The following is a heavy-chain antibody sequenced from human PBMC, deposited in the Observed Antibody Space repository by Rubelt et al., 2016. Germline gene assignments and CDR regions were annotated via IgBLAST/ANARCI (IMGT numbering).Heavy chain of an antibody. D-gene: IGHD1-20*01. J-gene: IGHJ4*02. Sequence: SGAEVKKPGASVEVSCKASGYTFISYNMPWVRQAPRQGPEWMGGISPSGGSTSYAQKFQGRVTMTRDTSTSTVFMELSSLRSEDTAVYYCARVGIIGTLGYFDYWGQGTLVTVSS. CDR2: ISPSGGST. CDR1: GYTFISYN. CDR3: ARVGIIGTLGYFDY. V-gene: IGHV1-46*01.